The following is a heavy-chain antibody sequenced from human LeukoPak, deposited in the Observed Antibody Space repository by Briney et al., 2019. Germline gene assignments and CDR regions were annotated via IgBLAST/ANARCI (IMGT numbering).Heavy chain of an antibody. D-gene: IGHD5-24*01. CDR3: ARPLEMATIKGGFYYFDY. J-gene: IGHJ4*02. Sequence: GEALKISFKGSGYGFTSYWIGWGRQMPGKGVEWRGIIYPGDSDTRYSPSFQGQVTISADKSISTAYLQWSSLKASDTAMYYCARPLEMATIKGGFYYFDYWGQGTMVTVSS. V-gene: IGHV5-51*01. CDR1: GYGFTSYW. CDR2: IYPGDSDT.